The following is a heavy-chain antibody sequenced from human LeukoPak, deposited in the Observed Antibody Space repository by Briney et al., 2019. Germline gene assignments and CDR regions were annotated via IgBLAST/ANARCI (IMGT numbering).Heavy chain of an antibody. D-gene: IGHD3-10*01. CDR3: ARSGDRDGAFDI. Sequence: SETLSLTCAVYGGSFSGYYWSWIRQPPGKGLEWIGEINHSGSTNYNPSLKSRVTISVDTSKNQFSLKLSSVTATDTAVYYCARSGDRDGAFDIWGQGTMVTVSS. CDR2: INHSGST. J-gene: IGHJ3*02. V-gene: IGHV4-34*01. CDR1: GGSFSGYY.